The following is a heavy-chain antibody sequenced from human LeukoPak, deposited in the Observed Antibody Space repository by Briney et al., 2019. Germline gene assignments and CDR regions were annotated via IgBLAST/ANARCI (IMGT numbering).Heavy chain of an antibody. Sequence: PGGSLRLSCAASGSTFSSYAMHWVRQAPGKGLEYVSSISTNGGSTYYANSVKGRFTISRDNSKNMLYLQMGSLRAEDMAVYYCARDSMTTVTTYTFGDYWGQGTLVTVSS. J-gene: IGHJ4*02. CDR2: ISTNGGST. CDR3: ARDSMTTVTTYTFGDY. D-gene: IGHD4-17*01. CDR1: GSTFSSYA. V-gene: IGHV3-64*01.